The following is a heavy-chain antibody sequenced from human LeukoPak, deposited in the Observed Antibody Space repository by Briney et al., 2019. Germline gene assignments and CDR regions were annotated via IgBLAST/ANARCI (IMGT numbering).Heavy chain of an antibody. J-gene: IGHJ4*02. CDR3: ARGRGSYYTPSYFDY. CDR2: INHSGST. V-gene: IGHV4-34*01. D-gene: IGHD1-26*01. Sequence: SETLSLTCAVYGGSFSGYYWSWIRQPPGKGLEWIGEINHSGSTNYNPSLKSRVTISVDTSKNQFSLKLSSVTAADTAAYYCARGRGSYYTPSYFDYWGQGTLVTVSS. CDR1: GGSFSGYY.